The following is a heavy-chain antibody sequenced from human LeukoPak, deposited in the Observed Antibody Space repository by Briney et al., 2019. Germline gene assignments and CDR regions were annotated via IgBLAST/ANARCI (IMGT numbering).Heavy chain of an antibody. CDR1: GFTFSSYW. CDR3: ARGPYYDSSGYYYVPLYFDY. J-gene: IGHJ4*02. CDR2: VKQDGSEK. Sequence: PGGSLRLSCAASGFTFSSYWMSWLRQAPGKGLEWVANVKQDGSEKYYVDSVKGRFTISRDNAKNSLYLQMNSLRAEDTAVYYCARGPYYDSSGYYYVPLYFDYWGQGTLVTVSS. V-gene: IGHV3-7*01. D-gene: IGHD3-22*01.